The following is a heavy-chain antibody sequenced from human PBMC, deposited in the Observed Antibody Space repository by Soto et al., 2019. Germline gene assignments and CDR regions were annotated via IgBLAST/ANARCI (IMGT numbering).Heavy chain of an antibody. J-gene: IGHJ3*02. Sequence: GGSLRLSCAASGFTFSSYAMHWVRQAPGKGLEWVAVISYDGSNKYYADSVKGRFTISRDNSKNTLYLQMNSLRAGDTAVYYCARGGEYCGGDCYDAFDIWGQGTMVTVSS. CDR1: GFTFSSYA. V-gene: IGHV3-30*04. CDR3: ARGGEYCGGDCYDAFDI. D-gene: IGHD2-21*02. CDR2: ISYDGSNK.